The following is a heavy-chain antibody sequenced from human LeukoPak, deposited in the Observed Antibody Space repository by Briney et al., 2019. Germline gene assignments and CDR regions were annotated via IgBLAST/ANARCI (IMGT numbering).Heavy chain of an antibody. D-gene: IGHD5-18*01. Sequence: GGSLTPSCAASGFTFTTYSTNWVRQPPGKGLEWVSSISSSSSYIYYADSVKGRLTISRDNAKNSLYLQMNSLRAEDTAVYYCARGYSYGSAYFDYWGQGTLVTVSS. V-gene: IGHV3-21*01. CDR2: ISSSSSYI. CDR3: ARGYSYGSAYFDY. CDR1: GFTFTTYS. J-gene: IGHJ4*02.